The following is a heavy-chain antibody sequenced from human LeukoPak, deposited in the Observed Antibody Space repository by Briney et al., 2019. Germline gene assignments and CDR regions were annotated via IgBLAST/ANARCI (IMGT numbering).Heavy chain of an antibody. J-gene: IGHJ4*02. D-gene: IGHD6-13*01. V-gene: IGHV1-18*01. CDR3: ARVVAAGKMVY. CDR1: GYTFTSYG. CDR2: ISAYNGNT. Sequence: GASVKVSCKASGYTFTSYGISWVRQAPGQGLEWMGWISAYNGNTNYAQKLQGRVTITADISASTGYMELSSLRSEDTAVYYCARVVAAGKMVYWGQGTLVTVSS.